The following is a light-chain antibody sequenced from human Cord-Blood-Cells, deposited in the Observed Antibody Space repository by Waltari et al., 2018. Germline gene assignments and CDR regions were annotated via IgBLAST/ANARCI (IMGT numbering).Light chain of an antibody. CDR1: SSDVGSYNL. CDR3: CSYAGSSTDVV. V-gene: IGLV2-23*01. Sequence: QSALTQPASVSGSPGQSITISCTGTSSDVGSYNLVSWYQQHPGKAPKLMIYGGSKRPSGVSNRFSGSQSGNTASLTISGLQAEDEADYYCCSYAGSSTDVVFGGGTKLTVL. CDR2: GGS. J-gene: IGLJ2*01.